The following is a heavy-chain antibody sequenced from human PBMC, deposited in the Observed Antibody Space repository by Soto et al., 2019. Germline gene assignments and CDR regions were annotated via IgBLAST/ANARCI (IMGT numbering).Heavy chain of an antibody. CDR1: GFTFSSYD. Sequence: PGGSLRLPCAASGFTFSSYDMHWVRQATGKGLEWVSAIGTAGDTYYPGSVKGRFTISRENAKNSLYLQMNSLRAGDTAVYYCARVSPGYYDYAFDIWGQGTMVTVSS. J-gene: IGHJ3*02. CDR3: ARVSPGYYDYAFDI. CDR2: IGTAGDT. V-gene: IGHV3-13*01. D-gene: IGHD3-22*01.